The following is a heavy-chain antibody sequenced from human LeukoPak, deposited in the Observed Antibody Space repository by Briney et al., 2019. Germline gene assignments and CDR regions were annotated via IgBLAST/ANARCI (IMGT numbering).Heavy chain of an antibody. CDR3: ARDRGNGWPYFFDY. Sequence: PSETLSLTCAVSGGSISSGGQYWSWIRQSPGKGLEWIGYIFYRDSTNYNPSLKSRATISVDTSKNQFSLNLISLTAADTAVYYCARDRGNGWPYFFDYWGRGTLVTVSS. V-gene: IGHV4-31*11. J-gene: IGHJ4*02. CDR1: GGSISSGGQY. D-gene: IGHD6-19*01. CDR2: IFYRDST.